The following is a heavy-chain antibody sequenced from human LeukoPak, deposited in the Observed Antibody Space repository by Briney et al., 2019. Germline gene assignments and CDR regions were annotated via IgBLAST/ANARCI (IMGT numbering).Heavy chain of an antibody. CDR1: GGSISSSNW. Sequence: PSETLSLTCAVSGGSISSSNWWSWVRQPPGKGLEWIGEIYHSGSTNYNPSLKSRVTISVDTSKNQFSLKLSSVTAADTAVYYCARGPDAITMIVVADPYYFDYWGQGTLVTVSS. CDR3: ARGPDAITMIVVADPYYFDY. CDR2: IYHSGST. J-gene: IGHJ4*02. D-gene: IGHD3-22*01. V-gene: IGHV4-4*02.